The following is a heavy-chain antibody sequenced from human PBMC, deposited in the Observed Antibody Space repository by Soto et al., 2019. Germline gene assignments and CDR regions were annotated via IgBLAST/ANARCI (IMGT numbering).Heavy chain of an antibody. V-gene: IGHV1-69*14. CDR2: IVPTVDTS. CDR3: VRFVATPAPPDT. D-gene: IGHD2-15*01. CDR1: GATFSSYA. Sequence: QVQLVQSGAEVRQPASSVKVSCKTSGATFSSYAITWVRQAPGQGLEWMGGIVPTVDTSTYAQKFQGRVTIPAEKFTNTVYRGLSSLSSDDTAVYYCVRFVATPAPPDTWGKGTLVPFSS. J-gene: IGHJ5*02.